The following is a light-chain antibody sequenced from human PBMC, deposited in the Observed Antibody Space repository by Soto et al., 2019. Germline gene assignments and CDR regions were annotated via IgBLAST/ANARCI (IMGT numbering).Light chain of an antibody. V-gene: IGKV3-20*01. CDR3: QQYGSSPPLP. CDR1: QSVSSSY. CDR2: GAS. J-gene: IGKJ4*01. Sequence: EIVLTQSPGTLSLSPGERVTLSCRASQSVSSSYLAWYQQKPGQAPRLLIYGASSRATGIPDRFSGSGSGTDFTLTISRLELEDFAVYYCQQYGSSPPLPFGGGTEADIK.